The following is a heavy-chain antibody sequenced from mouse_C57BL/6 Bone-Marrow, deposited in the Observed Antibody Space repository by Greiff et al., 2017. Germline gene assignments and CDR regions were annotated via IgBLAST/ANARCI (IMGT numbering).Heavy chain of an antibody. D-gene: IGHD2-4*01. J-gene: IGHJ2*01. V-gene: IGHV1-26*01. CDR2: INPNNGGT. Sequence: EVQLQQSGPELVKPGASVKISCKASGYTFTDYYMNWVKQSHGKSLEWIGDINPNNGGTSYNQKFKGKATLTVDKSSSTAYMELRSLTSEDSAVYYCAREAFYYDYDRDYWGQGTTLTVSS. CDR3: AREAFYYDYDRDY. CDR1: GYTFTDYY.